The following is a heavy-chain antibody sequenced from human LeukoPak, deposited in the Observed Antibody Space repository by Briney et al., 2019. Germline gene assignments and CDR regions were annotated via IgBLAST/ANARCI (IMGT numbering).Heavy chain of an antibody. D-gene: IGHD3-3*01. J-gene: IGHJ4*02. CDR3: ARAPQGGDFWSGYFPEEFDY. CDR1: GYTFSDYY. CDR2: ISRSGSTI. Sequence: GGSLRLSCAASGYTFSDYYMSWISQAPRKGLEWVSYISRSGSTIYYADSVKGRFTISRDNAKNSLYLQMNSLRAEDTAVYYCARAPQGGDFWSGYFPEEFDYWGQGTLVTVSS. V-gene: IGHV3-11*01.